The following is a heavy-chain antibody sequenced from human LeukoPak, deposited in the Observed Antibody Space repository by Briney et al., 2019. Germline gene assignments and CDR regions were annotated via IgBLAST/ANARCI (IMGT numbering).Heavy chain of an antibody. V-gene: IGHV3-48*01. CDR2: ISSSRTT. D-gene: IGHD3-10*01. J-gene: IGHJ4*02. CDR3: AREERITMIRGVHFDY. Sequence: GGSLRLSCAASGFPFSSYSMNWVRQAPGEGLEWVSYISSSRTTSYADSVKGRFTISRDNAKNSLYLQMNSLRAEDTAVYYCAREERITMIRGVHFDYWGQGTLVTVSS. CDR1: GFPFSSYS.